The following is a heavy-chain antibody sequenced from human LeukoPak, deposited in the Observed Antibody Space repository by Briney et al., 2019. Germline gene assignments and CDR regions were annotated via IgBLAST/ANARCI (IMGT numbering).Heavy chain of an antibody. V-gene: IGHV3-30*18. CDR3: AKQRSDYYYYMDV. CDR2: ISYDGSNK. J-gene: IGHJ6*03. CDR1: GFTFSSYG. Sequence: PGGSLRLSCAASGFTFSSYGMHWVRQAPGKGLEWVAVISYDGSNKYYADSVKGRFTISRDNSKNTLYLQMNSLRAEDTAVYYCAKQRSDYYYYMDVWGKGTTVTVSS. D-gene: IGHD6-25*01.